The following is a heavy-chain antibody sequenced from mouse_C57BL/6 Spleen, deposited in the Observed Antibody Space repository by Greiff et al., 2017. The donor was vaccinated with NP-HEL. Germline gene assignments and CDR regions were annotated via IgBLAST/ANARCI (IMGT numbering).Heavy chain of an antibody. Sequence: QVQLQQSGAELVRPGTSVKVSCKASGYAFTNYLIEWVKQRPGQGLEWIGVINPGSGGTNYNEKFKGKATLTADKSSSTAYMQLSSLTSADSAVYICAREENWSDYRGQGTTLTVSS. V-gene: IGHV1-54*01. D-gene: IGHD4-1*01. J-gene: IGHJ2*01. CDR3: AREENWSDY. CDR1: GYAFTNYL. CDR2: INPGSGGT.